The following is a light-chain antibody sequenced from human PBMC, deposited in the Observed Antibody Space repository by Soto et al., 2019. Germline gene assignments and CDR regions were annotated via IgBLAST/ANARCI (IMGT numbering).Light chain of an antibody. CDR2: DVS. V-gene: IGLV2-14*03. Sequence: QSVLTQPASVSGSPGQSIAISCTGTRSDVGSYNSVSWYQQHPGTAPKVMIYDVSNRPSGVSNRFSGSKSGNTASLTISDLQAEDEADYYCSSYTRSIIRVFGTGTKV. CDR3: SSYTRSIIRV. J-gene: IGLJ1*01. CDR1: RSDVGSYNS.